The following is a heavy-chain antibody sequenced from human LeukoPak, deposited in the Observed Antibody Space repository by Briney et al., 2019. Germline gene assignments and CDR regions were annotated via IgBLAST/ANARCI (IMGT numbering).Heavy chain of an antibody. CDR1: GGSTSSGNYY. V-gene: IGHV4-39*02. J-gene: IGHJ4*02. CDR3: ARLGAGPTYYDFWSGYSSFYFDY. CDR2: ISSSGNT. D-gene: IGHD3-3*01. Sequence: KPSETLSLTCTVSGGSTSSGNYYWGWIRQPPGKGLEWIGGISSSGNTYYNPSLKSRITISIDTFKNHFSLKLSSVTAADTAVYYCARLGAGPTYYDFWSGYSSFYFDYWGQGTLVTVSS.